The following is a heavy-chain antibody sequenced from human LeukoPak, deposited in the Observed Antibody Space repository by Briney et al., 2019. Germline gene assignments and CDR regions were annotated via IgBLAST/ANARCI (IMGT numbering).Heavy chain of an antibody. V-gene: IGHV1-69*13. Sequence: ASVKVSCKASGGTFSSYAISWVRQAPGQGLEWIGGIIPIFGTVNYAQKFQGRVTITAYESTSTAYMELSSLRSEDTAVYYCASVVLELPWFDPWGQGTLVTVSS. J-gene: IGHJ5*02. CDR1: GGTFSSYA. D-gene: IGHD1-26*01. CDR2: IIPIFGTV. CDR3: ASVVLELPWFDP.